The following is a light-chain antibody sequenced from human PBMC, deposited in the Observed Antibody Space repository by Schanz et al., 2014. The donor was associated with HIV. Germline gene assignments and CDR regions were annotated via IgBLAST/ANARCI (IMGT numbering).Light chain of an antibody. V-gene: IGKV3-15*01. CDR3: QQYSDWPPST. CDR2: GVS. CDR1: QSVNSN. J-gene: IGKJ2*01. Sequence: EIVMTQSPATLSVSPGERVTLSCRASQSVNSNLAWYQQKSGQAPRLLTYGVSTRATGIPARFSGSGSGTEFTLTISSLQSEDFAVYYCQQYSDWPPSTFGQGTKVEIK.